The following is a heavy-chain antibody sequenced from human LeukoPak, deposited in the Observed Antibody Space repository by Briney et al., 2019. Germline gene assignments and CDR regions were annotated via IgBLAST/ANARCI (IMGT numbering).Heavy chain of an antibody. CDR2: INPNSGGT. CDR3: AGGDDYDFWSGYFS. CDR1: GYTFTGYY. Sequence: ASVKVSCKASGYTFTGYYMHWVRQAPGQGLEWMGWINPNSGGTNYAQKFQGRVTMTRDTSISTAYMELSRLRSDDTAVYYCAGGDDYDFWSGYFSWGQGTLVTVSS. D-gene: IGHD3-3*01. V-gene: IGHV1-2*02. J-gene: IGHJ4*02.